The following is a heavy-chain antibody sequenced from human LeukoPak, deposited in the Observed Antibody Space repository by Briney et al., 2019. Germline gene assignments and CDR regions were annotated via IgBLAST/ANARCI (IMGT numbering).Heavy chain of an antibody. D-gene: IGHD3-16*01. CDR3: ARDWRTEAYDYVWGSYYY. V-gene: IGHV1-18*01. CDR1: GYTFTSYG. Sequence: GASVKVSCKASGYTFTSYGISWVRQAPGQGLEWMGWISAYNGNTNYAQKLQGRVTMTTDTSTSTAYMELRSLRSDDTAVYYCARDWRTEAYDYVWGSYYYWGQGTLVTVSS. J-gene: IGHJ4*02. CDR2: ISAYNGNT.